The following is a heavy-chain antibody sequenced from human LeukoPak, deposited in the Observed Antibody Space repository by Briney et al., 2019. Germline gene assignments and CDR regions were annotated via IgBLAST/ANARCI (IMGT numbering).Heavy chain of an antibody. V-gene: IGHV4-38-2*01. CDR2: IYHSGST. CDR3: ARNRSMTTTPGFDH. Sequence: KPSETLSLTCAVSAYSIRGDDYWGWVRQSPGKGLEWIGSIYHSGSTHYNPSLKSRVTMSVDTSKNQFSLMLNSVTAADTAVYYCARNRSMTTTPGFDHWGQGTLVTVSS. J-gene: IGHJ4*02. CDR1: AYSIRGDDY. D-gene: IGHD4-11*01.